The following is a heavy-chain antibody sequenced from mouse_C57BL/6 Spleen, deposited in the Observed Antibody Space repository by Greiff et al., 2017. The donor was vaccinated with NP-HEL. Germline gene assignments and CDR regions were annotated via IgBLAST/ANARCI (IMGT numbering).Heavy chain of an antibody. D-gene: IGHD1-1*01. CDR1: GFNIKDDY. V-gene: IGHV14-4*01. Sequence: VQLQQSGAELVRPGASVKLSCTASGFNIKDDYMHWVKQRPEQGLEWIGWIDPENGDTEYASKFQGKATITADTSSNTAYLQLSSLTSEDTAVYYCTTLHYYGSSSWFAYWGQGTLVTVSA. CDR2: IDPENGDT. J-gene: IGHJ3*01. CDR3: TTLHYYGSSSWFAY.